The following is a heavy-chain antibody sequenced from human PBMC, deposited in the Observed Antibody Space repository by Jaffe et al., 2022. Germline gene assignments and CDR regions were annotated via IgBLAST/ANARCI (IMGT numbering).Heavy chain of an antibody. J-gene: IGHJ6*03. CDR3: AKSPTNYYGSGSSPRMYYYYYYMDV. CDR1: GGSISSYY. Sequence: QVQLQESGPGLVKPSETLSLTCTVSGGSISSYYWSWIRQPPGKGLEWIGYIYYSGSTNYNPSLKSRVTISVDTSKNQFSLKLSSVTAADTAVYYCAKSPTNYYGSGSSPRMYYYYYYMDVWGKGTTVTVSS. CDR2: IYYSGST. V-gene: IGHV4-59*01. D-gene: IGHD3-10*01.